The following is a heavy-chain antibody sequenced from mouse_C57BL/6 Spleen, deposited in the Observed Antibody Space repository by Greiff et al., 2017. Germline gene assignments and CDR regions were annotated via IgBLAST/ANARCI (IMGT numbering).Heavy chain of an antibody. V-gene: IGHV7-3*01. D-gene: IGHD2-1*01. CDR1: GFTFTDYY. CDR2: IRNKANGYTT. Sequence: EVKVVESGGGLVQPGGSLSLSCAASGFTFTDYYMSWVRQPPGKALEWLGFIRNKANGYTTEYSASVKGRFTISRDNSQSTLYLQMNALRAEDSATYYCARIYYGNYVYFDYWGQGTTLTVSS. J-gene: IGHJ2*01. CDR3: ARIYYGNYVYFDY.